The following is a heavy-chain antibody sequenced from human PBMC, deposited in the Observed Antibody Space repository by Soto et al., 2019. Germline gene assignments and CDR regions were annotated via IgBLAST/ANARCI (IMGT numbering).Heavy chain of an antibody. J-gene: IGHJ3*02. CDR1: GFTFDDYG. V-gene: IGHV3-9*01. CDR2: ISWNGGTT. Sequence: EGQLVESGGGLVQPGRSLRLSCAASGFTFDDYGMHWVRQAPGKGLEWVSGISWNGGTTDYADSVKGRFTISRDNTKNSVYLQMNSLRVDDTALYYCAKISESSNLDIWRQGTMVNVSS. D-gene: IGHD1-26*01. CDR3: AKISESSNLDI.